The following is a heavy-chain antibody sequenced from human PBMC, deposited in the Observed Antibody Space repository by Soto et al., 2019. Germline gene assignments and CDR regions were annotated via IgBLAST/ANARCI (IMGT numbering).Heavy chain of an antibody. V-gene: IGHV4-39*01. D-gene: IGHD5-18*01. J-gene: IGHJ6*02. CDR1: GGSISSSSYY. Sequence: KTSETLSLTCTVSGGSISSSSYYWGWIRQPPGKGLEWIGSIYYSGSTYYNPSLKSRVTISVDTSKNQFSLKLSSVTAADTAVYYCARHNSYGRTNYYYYGMDVWGQGTTVTVSS. CDR3: ARHNSYGRTNYYYYGMDV. CDR2: IYYSGST.